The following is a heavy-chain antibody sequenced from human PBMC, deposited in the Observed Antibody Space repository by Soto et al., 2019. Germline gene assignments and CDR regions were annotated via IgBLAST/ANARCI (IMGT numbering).Heavy chain of an antibody. D-gene: IGHD2-15*01. V-gene: IGHV1-69*04. Sequence: SVKVSCKASGYTFTSYGISWGRQAPGQGLEWMGRIIPILGIANYAQKFQGRVTITADKSTSTSYMELSSLRSDDTAEYYCARGYCSGGSCYRYFDYWGQGTLVTVSS. J-gene: IGHJ4*02. CDR2: IIPILGIA. CDR3: ARGYCSGGSCYRYFDY. CDR1: GYTFTSYG.